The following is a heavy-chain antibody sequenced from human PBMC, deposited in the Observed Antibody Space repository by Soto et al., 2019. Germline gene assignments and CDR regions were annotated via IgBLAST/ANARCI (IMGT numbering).Heavy chain of an antibody. D-gene: IGHD3-22*01. CDR1: GFTFSDYY. CDR2: ISSGGTTI. Sequence: PGGSLRLSCAAPGFTFSDYYMSWIRQAPGEGLEWVSYISSGGTTIYYADSVKGRFTISRDDAKNSLYLQMNSLRAEDTAVYFCATKGGGYYFGFDPWGQGTLVTVSS. CDR3: ATKGGGYYFGFDP. J-gene: IGHJ5*02. V-gene: IGHV3-11*01.